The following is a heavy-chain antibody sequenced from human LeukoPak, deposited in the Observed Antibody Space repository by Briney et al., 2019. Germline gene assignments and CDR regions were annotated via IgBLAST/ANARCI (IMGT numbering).Heavy chain of an antibody. CDR2: ISGSGGST. J-gene: IGHJ4*02. D-gene: IGHD6-6*01. CDR1: GFTFSSYA. Sequence: GGSLRLSCAASGFTFSSYAMSWVRQAPGKGLEWVSAISGSGGSTYYADSVKGRFTISRDNSKNTLYLQMNSLRAEDTAVYYCAKEIKLNIIAARSPFDYWGQGTLVTVSS. CDR3: AKEIKLNIIAARSPFDY. V-gene: IGHV3-23*01.